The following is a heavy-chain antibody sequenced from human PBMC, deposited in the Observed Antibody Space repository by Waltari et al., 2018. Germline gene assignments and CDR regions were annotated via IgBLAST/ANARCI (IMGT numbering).Heavy chain of an antibody. CDR1: GGSISSGGYS. D-gene: IGHD4-17*01. V-gene: IGHV4-30-2*01. Sequence: QLQLQESGSGLVKPSQTLSLTCAVSGGSISSGGYSWSGIRQPPGKGLEWIGYIYHSGSTYYNPSLKSRVTISVDRSKNQFSLKLSSVTAADTAVYYCAREVTTGLRAFDIWGQGTMVTVSS. CDR2: IYHSGST. J-gene: IGHJ3*02. CDR3: AREVTTGLRAFDI.